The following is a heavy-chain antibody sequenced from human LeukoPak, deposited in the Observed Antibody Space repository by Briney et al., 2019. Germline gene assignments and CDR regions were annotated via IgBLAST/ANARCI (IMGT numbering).Heavy chain of an antibody. D-gene: IGHD6-6*01. CDR2: MNPNSGNT. J-gene: IGHJ4*02. CDR3: ARHFSIAARPLGY. V-gene: IGHV1-8*01. CDR1: GYTFTSYD. Sequence: ASVKVSCKASGYTFTSYDINWVRQAAGQGLEWMGWMNPNSGNTGYAQKFQGRVTMTRNTSISTAYMELSSLRSEDTAVYYCARHFSIAARPLGYWGQGTLVTVSS.